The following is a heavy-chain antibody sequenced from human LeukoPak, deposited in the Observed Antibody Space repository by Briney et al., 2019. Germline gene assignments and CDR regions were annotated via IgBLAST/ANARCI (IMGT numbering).Heavy chain of an antibody. Sequence: GGSLGLSCAASGFTFSSYAMSWVRQAPGMGLEWVSLISGSGGSTYYADSVKGRFTISRDNSKNTVYLQMNSLRAEDTAVYYCAKDQDYYDSSYYYVKYFDYWGQGTLVTVSS. V-gene: IGHV3-23*01. CDR3: AKDQDYYDSSYYYVKYFDY. CDR1: GFTFSSYA. D-gene: IGHD3-22*01. J-gene: IGHJ4*02. CDR2: ISGSGGST.